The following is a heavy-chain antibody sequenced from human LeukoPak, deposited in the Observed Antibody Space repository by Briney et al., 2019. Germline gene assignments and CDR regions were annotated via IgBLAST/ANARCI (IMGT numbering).Heavy chain of an antibody. V-gene: IGHV3-30*18. CDR3: AKGSYVDY. J-gene: IGHJ4*02. CDR2: ISYDGSNK. Sequence: GGSLRLSCASSGFTFSSYGMHWVRQAPGKGLEWVAVISYDGSNKYYADSVKGRFTISRDNSKNTLYLQMNSLRAEDTAVYYCAKGSYVDYWGQGTLVTVSS. CDR1: GFTFSSYG.